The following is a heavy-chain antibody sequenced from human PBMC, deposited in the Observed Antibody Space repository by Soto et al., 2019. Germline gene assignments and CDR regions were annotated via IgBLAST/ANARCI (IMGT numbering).Heavy chain of an antibody. J-gene: IGHJ3*02. CDR2: IYYSGST. CDR3: ARHGSYPLRFAFDI. Sequence: QLQLQESGPGLVKPSETLSLTCTVSGGSISSSSYYWGWIRQPPGKGLEWIGSIYYSGSTYYNPSLKSRVTISVDTSKNQFSLKLSSVTAADTAVYYCARHGSYPLRFAFDIWGQGTMVTVSS. CDR1: GGSISSSSYY. V-gene: IGHV4-39*01.